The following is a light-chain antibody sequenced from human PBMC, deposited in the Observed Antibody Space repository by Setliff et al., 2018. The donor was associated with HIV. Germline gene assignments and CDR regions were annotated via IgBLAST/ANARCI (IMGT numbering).Light chain of an antibody. J-gene: IGLJ3*02. CDR3: FLYYSGARRV. CDR1: TGAVTSGHY. CDR2: DTS. Sequence: QAVVTQEPSLTVSPGGTVTLTCGSSTGAVTSGHYHYWFQQKPGQAPRTLIYDTSNKHSWTPARFSGSLLGGKAALTLSGAQPEDEAAYYCFLYYSGARRVFGGGTNVTVL. V-gene: IGLV7-46*01.